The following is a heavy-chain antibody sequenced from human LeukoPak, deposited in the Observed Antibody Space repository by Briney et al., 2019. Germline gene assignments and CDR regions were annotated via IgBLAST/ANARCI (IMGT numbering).Heavy chain of an antibody. CDR3: ACLITADVFDI. J-gene: IGHJ3*02. CDR2: IYDSGST. D-gene: IGHD3-22*01. CDR1: GGSIGSYY. V-gene: IGHV4-59*01. Sequence: SETLSLTCTVSGGSIGSYYWSWIRQPPGKGLEWIGYIYDSGSTNYNPSLKSRVTISVDTSKNQFSLKLSSVTAADTAVYYCACLITADVFDIWGQGTMVTVSS.